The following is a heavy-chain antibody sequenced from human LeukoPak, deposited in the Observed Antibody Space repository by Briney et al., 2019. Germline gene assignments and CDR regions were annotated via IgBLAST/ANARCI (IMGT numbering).Heavy chain of an antibody. CDR3: ARGMEDSSGWSIDY. D-gene: IGHD6-19*01. J-gene: IGHJ4*02. V-gene: IGHV1-2*02. CDR2: INPNSGGT. CDR1: GYTFTAYY. Sequence: ASVRVSCKASGYTFTAYYMHWVRQAPGQGLEWLGWINPNSGGTNYAQKFQGRVTMARDTSISTAYMELSRLRSDDTAVYYCARGMEDSSGWSIDYWGQGTLVTVSS.